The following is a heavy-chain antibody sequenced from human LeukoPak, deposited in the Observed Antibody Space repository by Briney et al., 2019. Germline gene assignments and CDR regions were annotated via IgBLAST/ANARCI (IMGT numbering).Heavy chain of an antibody. J-gene: IGHJ4*02. D-gene: IGHD2-15*01. CDR3: ARGRYCSGGSCYGAR. Sequence: GGSLRLSCRASGFTFNNYGMSWFRQAPGKGLEWVAFITNKTHGGTTQYAASVKGRFTISRDDSKSIAYLQMNSLKSEDTAVYYCARGRYCSGGSCYGARWGQGTRVTVSS. V-gene: IGHV3-49*03. CDR2: ITNKTHGGTT. CDR1: GFTFNNYG.